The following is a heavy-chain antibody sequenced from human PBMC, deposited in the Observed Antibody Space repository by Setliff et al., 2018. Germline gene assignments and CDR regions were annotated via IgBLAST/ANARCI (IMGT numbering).Heavy chain of an antibody. V-gene: IGHV5-51*01. CDR1: GYSFTDYW. D-gene: IGHD5-12*01. J-gene: IGHJ3*02. Sequence: GASLKISCKGSGYSFTDYWIGWVRQMPGEGLEWMGIIHPSNSDTVYSPSFQGQVTISADRSITTAYLQWSSLKASDTAIYYCARNRVALYDAFDIWGQGTMVTVSS. CDR3: ARNRVALYDAFDI. CDR2: IHPSNSDT.